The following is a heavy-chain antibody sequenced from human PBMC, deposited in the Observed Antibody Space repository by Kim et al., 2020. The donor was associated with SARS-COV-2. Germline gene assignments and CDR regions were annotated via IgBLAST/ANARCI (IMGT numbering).Heavy chain of an antibody. D-gene: IGHD6-13*01. CDR2: ISTDGRET. Sequence: GWSLRLSCSVFGFSFSHYAMYWVRQAPGKGLEYVSAISTDGRETFYTDSVKGRFTISRDNSKNTLYLQMTSLRPEDTALYYCVKTSSTWPRHFDYWGQGTLVTVSS. CDR1: GFSFSHYA. CDR3: VKTSSTWPRHFDY. J-gene: IGHJ4*02. V-gene: IGHV3-64D*09.